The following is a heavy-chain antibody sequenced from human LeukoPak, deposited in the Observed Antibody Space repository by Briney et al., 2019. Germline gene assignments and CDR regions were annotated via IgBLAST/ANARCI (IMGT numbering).Heavy chain of an antibody. Sequence: GGSLRLSCAASGFTFSSYAMHWVRQAPGKGLEWVAFIRYDGSNEYYADSVKGRFTISKDNSKTTLYLQMNSLRAEGTAVYYCATDFGTKAAARFFFDYWGQGTLVTVSS. D-gene: IGHD2-2*01. J-gene: IGHJ4*02. CDR2: IRYDGSNE. CDR3: ATDFGTKAAARFFFDY. CDR1: GFTFSSYA. V-gene: IGHV3-30*02.